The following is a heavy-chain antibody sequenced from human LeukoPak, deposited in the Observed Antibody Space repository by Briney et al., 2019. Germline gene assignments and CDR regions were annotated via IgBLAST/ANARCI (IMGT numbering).Heavy chain of an antibody. V-gene: IGHV1-58*02. CDR2: IVVGSGNT. CDR3: VADVIYESD. D-gene: IGHD2/OR15-2a*01. CDR1: GFTFSNSA. Sequence: SVKVSCKASGFTFSNSAMQWVRQARGQRLEWIGWIVVGSGNTNYAQKFQERVTITRDMSTSTVYMELSSLRSEDAAVYYCVADVIYESDWGQGTLVTVSS. J-gene: IGHJ4*02.